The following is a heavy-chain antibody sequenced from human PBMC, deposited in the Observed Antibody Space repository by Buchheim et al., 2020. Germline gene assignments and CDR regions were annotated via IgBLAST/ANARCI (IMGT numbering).Heavy chain of an antibody. J-gene: IGHJ5*02. CDR1: GFTFSSYS. CDR3: ARAQYDSSGYYFSWFDP. D-gene: IGHD3-22*01. V-gene: IGHV3-21*01. CDR2: ISSSSSYI. Sequence: EVQLVESGGGLVKPGGSLRLSCAASGFTFSSYSMNWVRQAPGKGLEWVSSISSSSSYIYYADSVKGRFTISRDNAKNSLHLQMNSLRAEDTAVYYCARAQYDSSGYYFSWFDPWGQGTL.